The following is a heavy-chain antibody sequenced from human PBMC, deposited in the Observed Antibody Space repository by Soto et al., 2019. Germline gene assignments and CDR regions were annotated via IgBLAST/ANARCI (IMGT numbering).Heavy chain of an antibody. CDR2: IESKANSYAT. D-gene: IGHD2-21*01. Sequence: EVQLVESGGGLVQPGGSLKLSCAASGFTFSGSTMHWVRQASGRGLEWVGRIESKANSYATAYAASVKGTFTISRDDSKSAAYLQMNSLKSEDTAVYYCTSSQSTTAYSFDYWGQGTLVTVSS. CDR3: TSSQSTTAYSFDY. V-gene: IGHV3-73*02. J-gene: IGHJ4*02. CDR1: GFTFSGST.